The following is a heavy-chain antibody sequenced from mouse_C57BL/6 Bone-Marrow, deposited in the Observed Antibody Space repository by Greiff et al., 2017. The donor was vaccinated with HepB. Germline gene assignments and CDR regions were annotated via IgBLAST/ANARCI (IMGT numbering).Heavy chain of an antibody. D-gene: IGHD2-1*01. Sequence: EVQLVESGGGLVRPGGSLSLSCAASGFTFTDYYMSWVRQPPGKALEWLGFIRNKANGYTTEYSASVKGRFTISRDNSQSILYLQMNALRAEDSATYYCASLYGNYGAYWGQGTLVTVSA. CDR2: IRNKANGYTT. CDR1: GFTFTDYY. J-gene: IGHJ3*01. CDR3: ASLYGNYGAY. V-gene: IGHV7-3*01.